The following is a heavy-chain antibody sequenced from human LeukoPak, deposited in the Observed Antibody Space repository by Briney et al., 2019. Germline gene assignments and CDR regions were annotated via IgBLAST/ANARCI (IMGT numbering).Heavy chain of an antibody. CDR1: GGSISSGSYY. CDR3: ARIRGAPYCGGDCYYDY. V-gene: IGHV4-61*01. CDR2: IYYSGST. J-gene: IGHJ4*02. Sequence: SQTLSLTCTVSGGSISSGSYYWSWIRQPPGKGLEWIGYIYYSGSTNYNPSLKSRVTISVDTSKNQFSLKLSSVTAADTAVYYCARIRGAPYCGGDCYYDYWGQGTLVTVSS. D-gene: IGHD2-21*02.